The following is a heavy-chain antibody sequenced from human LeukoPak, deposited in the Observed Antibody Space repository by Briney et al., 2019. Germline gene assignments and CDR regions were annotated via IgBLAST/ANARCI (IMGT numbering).Heavy chain of an antibody. CDR1: GYTFTRYG. D-gene: IGHD2-2*02. J-gene: IGHJ4*02. Sequence: ASVKVSCKASGYTFTRYGINWVRQAPGQGLEWMGWISAYNGDAHYAQKLQGRVTMPTDTSTSTAYMEWRRLRSDDTAVYYCATTYCGSTSCDMVGSQNFGYWGQGTLVTVSS. CDR3: ATTYCGSTSCDMVGSQNFGY. CDR2: ISAYNGDA. V-gene: IGHV1-18*01.